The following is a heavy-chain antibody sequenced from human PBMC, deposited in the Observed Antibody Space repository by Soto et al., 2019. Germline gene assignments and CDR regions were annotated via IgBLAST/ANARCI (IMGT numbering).Heavy chain of an antibody. CDR3: AKGLGNYWAFDY. V-gene: IGHV1-69*06. D-gene: IGHD1-26*01. CDR1: GGTFSSYA. Sequence: SVKVSCKASGGTFSSYAISWVRQAPGQGLEWMGGIIPIFGTANYAQKFQGRVTITADNSKNTLYLQMNSLRAEDTAVYYCAKGLGNYWAFDYWGQGTLVTVSS. J-gene: IGHJ4*02. CDR2: IIPIFGTA.